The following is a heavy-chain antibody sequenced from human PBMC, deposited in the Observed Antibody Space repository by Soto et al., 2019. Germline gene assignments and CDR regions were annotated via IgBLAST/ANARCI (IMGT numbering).Heavy chain of an antibody. Sequence: GGSLRLSCAASGFTFDDYAMHWVRQAPGKGLEWVSGISWNSGSIGYADSVKGRFTISRDNAKNSLYLQMNSLRAEDTALYYCAKAGKLHKPQYYMDVWGKGTTVTVSS. CDR3: AKAGKLHKPQYYMDV. J-gene: IGHJ6*03. V-gene: IGHV3-9*01. CDR2: ISWNSGSI. CDR1: GFTFDDYA. D-gene: IGHD3-10*01.